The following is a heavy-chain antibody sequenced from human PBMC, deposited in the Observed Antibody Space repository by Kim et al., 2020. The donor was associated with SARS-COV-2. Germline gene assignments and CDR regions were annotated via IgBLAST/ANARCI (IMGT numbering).Heavy chain of an antibody. Sequence: ASVKVSCKASGYTFTSYGISWVRQAPGQGLEWMGWISAYNGNTNYAQKLQGRVTMTTDTSTSTAYMELRSLRSDDTAVYYCARVHGVTIFGVVIPGYYGMDVLGQGTTVTVSS. CDR1: GYTFTSYG. CDR3: ARVHGVTIFGVVIPGYYGMDV. CDR2: ISAYNGNT. D-gene: IGHD3-3*01. V-gene: IGHV1-18*01. J-gene: IGHJ6*02.